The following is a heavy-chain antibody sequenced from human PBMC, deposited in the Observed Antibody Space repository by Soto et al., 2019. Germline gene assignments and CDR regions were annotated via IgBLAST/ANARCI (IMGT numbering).Heavy chain of an antibody. Sequence: QVQLQESGPGLVKPAQTLSLTCSVSGVSISDSYYWHWIRQPPGKGLEWIGYIFHHGNTYYNPSLRSRLSISVDTSKNQFSLRLFAVTGADTAVYYCARGDGDRSTGLDSWGQGTLVTVSS. D-gene: IGHD4-17*01. V-gene: IGHV4-31*03. CDR2: IFHHGNT. J-gene: IGHJ4*02. CDR1: GVSISDSYY. CDR3: ARGDGDRSTGLDS.